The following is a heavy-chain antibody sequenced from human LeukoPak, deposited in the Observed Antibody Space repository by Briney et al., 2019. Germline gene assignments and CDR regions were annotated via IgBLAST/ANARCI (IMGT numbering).Heavy chain of an antibody. CDR1: GFTFSSYW. CDR2: INSDGSST. D-gene: IGHD2-15*01. CDR3: ELIYSPSRDAFDI. J-gene: IGHJ3*02. V-gene: IGHV3-74*01. Sequence: GGSLRLSCAASGFTFSSYWMHWVRQAPGKGLVWVSRINSDGSSTSYEDSVKGRFTISRDNAKNTLYLQMNSLRAEDTAVYYCELIYSPSRDAFDIWGQGTLVTVSS.